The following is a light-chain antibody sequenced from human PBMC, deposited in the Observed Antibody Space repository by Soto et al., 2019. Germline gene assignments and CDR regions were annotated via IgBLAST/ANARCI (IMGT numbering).Light chain of an antibody. J-gene: IGLJ2*01. CDR3: AAWDDSLNGVV. CDR2: SNN. CDR1: SSNIGSNT. V-gene: IGLV1-44*01. Sequence: QSVLTQPPSASGTPGQRVTISCSGSSSNIGSNTVNWYQQLPGTAPKLLIYSNNQRPSGVPDRFSGYKSGTSASLAISGLQSEDEADYYCAAWDDSLNGVVFGGWTKLAAL.